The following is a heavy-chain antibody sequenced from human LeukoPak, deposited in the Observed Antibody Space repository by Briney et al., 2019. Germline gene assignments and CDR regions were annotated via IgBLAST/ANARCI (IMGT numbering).Heavy chain of an antibody. V-gene: IGHV3-9*01. J-gene: IGHJ6*03. CDR2: LSWNSGSI. CDR1: GFTFYDYA. Sequence: GGSLRLSCAASGFTFYDYAMLWVRQAPGKGLEWVIGLSWNSGSIGYADSVKGRFTISRDNAKNSLYLQMKSLRAGDTALYYCAKSSGSGSYYYYMDVWGKGTTVTIPS. CDR3: AKSSGSGSYYYYMDV. D-gene: IGHD3-10*01.